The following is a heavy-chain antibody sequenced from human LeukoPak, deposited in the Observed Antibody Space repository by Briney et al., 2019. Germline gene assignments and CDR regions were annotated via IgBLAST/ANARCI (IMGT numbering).Heavy chain of an antibody. CDR3: AKDTNYDFWSGYNYGMDV. D-gene: IGHD3-3*01. V-gene: IGHV3-9*01. J-gene: IGHJ6*02. CDR1: GFTFDDYA. Sequence: PGGSLRLSCAASGFTFDDYAMHWVRQAPGKGLEWVSGISWNSGSIGYADSVKGRFTISRDNAKNSLYLQMNSLRAEDTALYYCAKDTNYDFWSGYNYGMDVWGQGTTVTVSS. CDR2: ISWNSGSI.